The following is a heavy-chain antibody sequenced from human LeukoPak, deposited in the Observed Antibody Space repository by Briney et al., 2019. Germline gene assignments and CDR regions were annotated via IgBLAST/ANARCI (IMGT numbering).Heavy chain of an antibody. D-gene: IGHD3-22*01. CDR2: IYYSGST. V-gene: IGHV4-39*07. CDR3: ARAGVYYYDSSGSSDFDY. Sequence: SETLSLTCTVSGGSISSSSYYWGWIRQPPGKGLEWIGSIYYSGSTYYNPSLKSRVTISVDTSKNQFSLKLSSVTAADTAVYYCARAGVYYYDSSGSSDFDYWGQGTLVTVSS. J-gene: IGHJ4*02. CDR1: GGSISSSSYY.